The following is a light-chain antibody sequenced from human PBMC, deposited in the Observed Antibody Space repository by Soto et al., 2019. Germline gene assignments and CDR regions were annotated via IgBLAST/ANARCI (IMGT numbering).Light chain of an antibody. Sequence: DIVMTQSSDSLAVSLGERATINCKSSQSVLYSSNNKNYLAWYQQKPGQPPRLLLYWASTRESGVPERFSGGGSGTDFTLTISSLQAEDVAIYYCQQYYSTPTFGGGTKVEIK. V-gene: IGKV4-1*01. CDR2: WAS. CDR1: QSVLYSSNNKNY. CDR3: QQYYSTPT. J-gene: IGKJ4*01.